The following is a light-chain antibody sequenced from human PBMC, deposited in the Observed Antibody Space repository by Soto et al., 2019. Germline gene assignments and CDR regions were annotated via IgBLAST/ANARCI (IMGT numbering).Light chain of an antibody. CDR3: QQSDDLPT. Sequence: DIQLTQSPSSLSASVGDRVTITCQASQDINNYVNWYQQKAVTAPNLLIYDASTLKPGVPSRFSGSGSGTDFTFTISRLQPEAFANYFCQQSDDLPTFGQGTRLDIK. CDR2: DAS. J-gene: IGKJ5*01. V-gene: IGKV1-33*01. CDR1: QDINNY.